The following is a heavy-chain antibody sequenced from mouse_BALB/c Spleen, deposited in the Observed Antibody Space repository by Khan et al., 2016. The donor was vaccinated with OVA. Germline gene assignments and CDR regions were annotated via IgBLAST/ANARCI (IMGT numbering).Heavy chain of an antibody. V-gene: IGHV5-6*01. CDR1: GFSFSSYS. CDR2: ISSGGDYT. D-gene: IGHD4-1*01. J-gene: IGHJ3*01. CDR3: ASHLTGSFAY. Sequence: EVMLVESGGDLVRPGGSLKLSCAASGFSFSSYSMSWVRQTPDKRLEWVATISSGGDYTYYPDSVKGRFTISRDNAKNTRYLHMSSLKSEDTAIYYCASHLTGSFAYWGQGTLVTVSA.